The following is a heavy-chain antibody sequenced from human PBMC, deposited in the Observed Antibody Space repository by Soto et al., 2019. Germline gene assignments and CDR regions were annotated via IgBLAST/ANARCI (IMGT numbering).Heavy chain of an antibody. Sequence: QVQLVQSGAEVKKPGSSVKVSCTASGGTFSSYTISWVRQAPGQGLEWMGRIIPILGIANYAQKFQGRVTITADKSTSTAYMELSSLRSEDTAVYYCARDRVAVAGNGGVPIDYWGQGTLVTVSS. CDR1: GGTFSSYT. V-gene: IGHV1-69*08. J-gene: IGHJ4*02. CDR3: ARDRVAVAGNGGVPIDY. D-gene: IGHD6-19*01. CDR2: IIPILGIA.